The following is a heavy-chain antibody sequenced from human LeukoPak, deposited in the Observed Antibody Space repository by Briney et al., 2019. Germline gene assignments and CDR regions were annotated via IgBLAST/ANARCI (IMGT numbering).Heavy chain of an antibody. Sequence: GGSLRLSCAVSGFTFTGFSMSWVRQAPGKGLEWVSGITGTGGSTYYADSVKGRFTISRDNSKNTLYLEMNSLRAEDTAVYYCARLSGGDSDFDYWGQGTLVTVSS. V-gene: IGHV3-23*01. CDR1: GFTFTGFS. CDR3: ARLSGGDSDFDY. J-gene: IGHJ4*02. D-gene: IGHD2-21*02. CDR2: ITGTGGST.